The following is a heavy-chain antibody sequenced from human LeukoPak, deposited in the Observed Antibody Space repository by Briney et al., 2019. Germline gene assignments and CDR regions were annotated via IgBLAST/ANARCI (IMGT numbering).Heavy chain of an antibody. D-gene: IGHD2-15*01. Sequence: SETLSLTCTVSGDSVSSGTYYWSWIRQPPGKGLEWIGYIYYSGSTNYNPSLKRRVTISVDSSKNQFSLKLSSVTAADTAVYYCAREHPGYCSGGSCRDWYFDLWGRGTLVTVSS. J-gene: IGHJ2*01. V-gene: IGHV4-61*01. CDR1: GDSVSSGTYY. CDR2: IYYSGST. CDR3: AREHPGYCSGGSCRDWYFDL.